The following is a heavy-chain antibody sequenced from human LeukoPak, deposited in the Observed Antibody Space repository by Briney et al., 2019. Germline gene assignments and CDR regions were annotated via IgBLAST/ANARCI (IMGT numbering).Heavy chain of an antibody. CDR3: ARDTGYSSDWFDP. D-gene: IGHD6-19*01. CDR1: GGSISSGSYY. CDR2: FYTSGST. J-gene: IGHJ5*02. Sequence: SETLSLTCTVSGGSISSGSYYWSWIRQPAGKGLEWIGRFYTSGSTNYNPSLKSRVTISVDKSKNQFSLKLSSVTAADTAVYYCARDTGYSSDWFDPWGQGTLVTVSS. V-gene: IGHV4-61*02.